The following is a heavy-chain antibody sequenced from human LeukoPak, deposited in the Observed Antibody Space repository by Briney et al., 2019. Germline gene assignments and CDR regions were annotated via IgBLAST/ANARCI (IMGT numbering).Heavy chain of an antibody. J-gene: IGHJ4*02. CDR3: ARGRGVIREYYFDY. V-gene: IGHV4-30-2*01. Sequence: SQTLSLTCAVSGGSISSGGYSWSWIRQPPGKGLEWIGYIYHSGSAYYNPSLKSRVTISVDRSKNQFSLKLSSVTAADTAVYYCARGRGVIREYYFDYWGQGTLVTVSS. D-gene: IGHD3-10*01. CDR2: IYHSGSA. CDR1: GGSISSGGYS.